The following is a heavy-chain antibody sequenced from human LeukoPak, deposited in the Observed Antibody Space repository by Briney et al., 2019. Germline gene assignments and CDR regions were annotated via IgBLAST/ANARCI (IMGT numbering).Heavy chain of an antibody. V-gene: IGHV3-9*01. CDR2: ISWNSGSI. CDR3: AARIAAAGTYAFDI. D-gene: IGHD6-13*01. CDR1: GFTFDDYA. Sequence: PGGSLRLSCAASGFTFDDYAMHWVRQAPGKGLEWVSGISWNSGSIGYADSVKGRFTISRDNAKNSLYLQMNSLRAEDTALYYCAARIAAAGTYAFDIWGQGTMVTVSS. J-gene: IGHJ3*02.